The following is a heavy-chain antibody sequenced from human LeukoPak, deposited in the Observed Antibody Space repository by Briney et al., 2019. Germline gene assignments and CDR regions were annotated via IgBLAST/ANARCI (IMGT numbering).Heavy chain of an antibody. CDR1: GFTFSSYT. CDR2: ISGSGGST. D-gene: IGHD3-10*01. Sequence: GGSLRLSCAASGFTFSSYTMTWVRQAPGKGREWVSDISGSGGSTYYADSVKGRFTISRDNSKNTLYLQMNSLRAEDTALYYCARAAMVRGVDYFDYWGQGTLVTVSS. J-gene: IGHJ4*02. V-gene: IGHV3-23*01. CDR3: ARAAMVRGVDYFDY.